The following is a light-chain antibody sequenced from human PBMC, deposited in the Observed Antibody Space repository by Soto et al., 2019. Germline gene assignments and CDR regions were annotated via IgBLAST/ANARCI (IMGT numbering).Light chain of an antibody. J-gene: IGLJ2*01. V-gene: IGLV2-14*03. CDR1: RSDIGAYNF. Sequence: QPASVSGSPGQSITISCTGTRSDIGAYNFVSWYQQHPGEVPKLILYDVNVRPSGVSNRFSGSKSGNTASLTISGLQAEDEADYYCTSWTTSTTMIFGGGTKLTVL. CDR3: TSWTTSTTMI. CDR2: DVN.